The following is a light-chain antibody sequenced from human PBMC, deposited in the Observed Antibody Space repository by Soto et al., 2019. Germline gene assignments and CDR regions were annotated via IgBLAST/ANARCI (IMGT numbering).Light chain of an antibody. CDR3: QQRSNWPPFT. CDR1: QSVTTY. CDR2: DAS. V-gene: IGKV3-11*01. J-gene: IGKJ3*01. Sequence: EIVLTQSPATLSLSPGERATLSCRASQSVTTYLAWYQQKPGQAPRLLIYDASHRATGIPARFSGSGSGTDFTLTISSLEPEDFAVYYCQQRSNWPPFTFGPGTKVDIK.